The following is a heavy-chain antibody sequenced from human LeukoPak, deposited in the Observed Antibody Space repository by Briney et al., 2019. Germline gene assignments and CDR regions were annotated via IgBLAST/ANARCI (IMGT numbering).Heavy chain of an antibody. J-gene: IGHJ4*02. D-gene: IGHD3-16*02. Sequence: GGSLRLSCAASGFTVSSNYMIWVRQAPGKGLEWVSILYSGDTTSYADSVKGRITISRDNSKNTLYLQMKTLRAEDTAVYYCAWGSYRCSHIAQDGPDYWGQGTLVTVSS. V-gene: IGHV3-66*01. CDR3: AWGSYRCSHIAQDGPDY. CDR2: LYSGDTT. CDR1: GFTVSSNY.